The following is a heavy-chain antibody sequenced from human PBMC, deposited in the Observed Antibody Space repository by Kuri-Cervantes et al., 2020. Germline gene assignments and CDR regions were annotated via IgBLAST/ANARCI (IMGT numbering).Heavy chain of an antibody. CDR2: IIPMFDTT. Sequence: SVKVSCKASGGTFSSYAISWVRQAPGQGLEWMGGIIPMFDTTEYAQKFQGRVTITADESTSTAYMELSSLRSDDTAVYYCARVLATDYYFDYWGQGTLVTVSS. D-gene: IGHD5-12*01. J-gene: IGHJ4*02. CDR3: ARVLATDYYFDY. V-gene: IGHV1-69*13. CDR1: GGTFSSYA.